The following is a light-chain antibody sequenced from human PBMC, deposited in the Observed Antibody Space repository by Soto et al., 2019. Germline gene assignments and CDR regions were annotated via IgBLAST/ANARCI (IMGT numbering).Light chain of an antibody. CDR3: GTWDNSLRAEV. V-gene: IGLV1-51*01. J-gene: IGLJ2*01. Sequence: QSVLTQPPSVSAAPGQKVTISCSGSSSNIGCCYVSWYQQLPGTAPKLLIYDNNQRPSGIPDRFSGSKSGTSATLGITGLQTGDEADYYCGTWDNSLRAEVFGGGTKLTVL. CDR2: DNN. CDR1: SSNIGCCY.